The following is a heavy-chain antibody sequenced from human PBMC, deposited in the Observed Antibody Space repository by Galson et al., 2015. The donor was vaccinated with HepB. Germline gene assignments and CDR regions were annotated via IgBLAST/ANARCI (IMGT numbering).Heavy chain of an antibody. CDR1: GFTFSSYE. Sequence: SLRLSCAASGFTFSSYEMNWVRQAPGKGLEWVSYISSSGSTIYYADSVKGRFTISRDNAKNSLYLQMNSLRAEDTAVYYCAGLLGCSRRTRRNDYHYYWGQGTLVTVSS. CDR3: AGLLGCSRRTRRNDYHYY. D-gene: IGHD4-11*01. V-gene: IGHV3-48*03. J-gene: IGHJ4*02. CDR2: ISSSGSTI.